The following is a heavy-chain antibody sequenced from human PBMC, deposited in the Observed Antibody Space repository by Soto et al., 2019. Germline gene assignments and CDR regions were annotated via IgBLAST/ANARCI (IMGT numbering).Heavy chain of an antibody. J-gene: IGHJ4*02. CDR3: ARPTYCSSTHCSPFDY. V-gene: IGHV5-51*01. CDR1: GYSFTNNW. CDR2: IYPGDSDT. Sequence: GESLKISCKDYGYSFTNNWIAWVRQMPGKGLEWMGSIYPGDSDTRYSPSFQGQVTISADKSISTAYLQWSSLEASDTAMYYCARPTYCSSTHCSPFDYWGQGTLVTVSS. D-gene: IGHD2-2*01.